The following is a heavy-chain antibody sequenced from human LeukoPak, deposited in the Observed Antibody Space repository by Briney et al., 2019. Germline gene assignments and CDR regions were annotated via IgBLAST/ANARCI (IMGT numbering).Heavy chain of an antibody. Sequence: ASVKVSCKASGYTFTSYGIIWVRQAPGQGLEWMGWISAYNGNTNYAQKLQGRVTMTTDTSTSTAYMELRSLRSDDTAVYYCARDLDPTGYSSGWYGWDYYYYYGMDVWGQGTTVTVSS. V-gene: IGHV1-18*01. J-gene: IGHJ6*02. CDR1: GYTFTSYG. CDR3: ARDLDPTGYSSGWYGWDYYYYYGMDV. D-gene: IGHD6-19*01. CDR2: ISAYNGNT.